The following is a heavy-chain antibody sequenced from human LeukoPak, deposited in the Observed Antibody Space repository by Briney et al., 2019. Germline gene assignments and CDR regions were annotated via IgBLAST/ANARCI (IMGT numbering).Heavy chain of an antibody. J-gene: IGHJ4*02. CDR2: MNPNSGNT. CDR1: GYTFTSYD. D-gene: IGHD6-13*01. V-gene: IGHV1-8*03. CDR3: AREVAAAFDY. Sequence: ASVKVSCKASGYTFTSYDINWVRQATGKGLEWMGWMNPNSGNTDYAQKFQGRVTITRNTSISTAYMELSSLRSEDTAVYYCAREVAAAFDYWGQGTLVTVSS.